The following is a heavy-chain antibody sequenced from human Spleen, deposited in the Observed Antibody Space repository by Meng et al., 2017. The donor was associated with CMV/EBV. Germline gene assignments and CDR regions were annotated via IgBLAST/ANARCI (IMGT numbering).Heavy chain of an antibody. J-gene: IGHJ4*02. CDR2: ISGSGVST. CDR1: GFIFSSYG. V-gene: IGHV3-23*01. Sequence: GESLKISCAASGFIFSSYGMHWVRQAPGKGLEWVSSISGSGVSTDYADSVKGRFTISRDNSKNTLYLQMNSLRAEDTAVFYCAIEHYYDRSGYSHNFDYWGRGTLVTVSS. D-gene: IGHD3-22*01. CDR3: AIEHYYDRSGYSHNFDY.